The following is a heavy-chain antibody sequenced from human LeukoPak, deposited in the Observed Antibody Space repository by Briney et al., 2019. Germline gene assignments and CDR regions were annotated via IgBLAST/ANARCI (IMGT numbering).Heavy chain of an antibody. J-gene: IGHJ4*02. D-gene: IGHD3-3*01. CDR3: ARARRDSGYYNVDY. CDR1: GGSISSGGYY. V-gene: IGHV4-39*07. CDR2: INHSRNT. Sequence: PSETLSLTCTVSGGSISSGGYYWSWIRQPPGKGLEWIGEINHSRNTNYNPSLKSRVTISVDTSKNQFSLKVSSVTAADTAVYYCARARRDSGYYNVDYWGQGALVTVSS.